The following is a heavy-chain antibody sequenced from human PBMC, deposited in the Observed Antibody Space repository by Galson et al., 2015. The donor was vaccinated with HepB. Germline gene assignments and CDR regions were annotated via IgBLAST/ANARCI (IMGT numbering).Heavy chain of an antibody. V-gene: IGHV3-15*01. CDR3: TTDGGSHSSGWSAGYYYYYMDV. CDR2: IKSKTDGGTT. D-gene: IGHD6-19*01. Sequence: SLRLSCAASGFTFSNAWMSWVRQAPGKGLEWVGRIKSKTDGGTTDYAAPVKGRFTISRDDSKNTLYLQMNSLKTEDTAVYYCTTDGGSHSSGWSAGYYYYYMDVWGKGTTVTVSS. J-gene: IGHJ6*03. CDR1: GFTFSNAW.